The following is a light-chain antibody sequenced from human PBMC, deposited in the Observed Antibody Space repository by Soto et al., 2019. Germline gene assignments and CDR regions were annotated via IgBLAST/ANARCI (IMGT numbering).Light chain of an antibody. J-gene: IGKJ5*01. V-gene: IGKV1-39*01. Sequence: IQMPQSPSSLSASVGDRVTITCRASRSISSYLNWYQQKPGKAPKLLIYAASSLQSGVPSRFSGSGSGTDFTLTISSLQPEDFATYYCQQSYSTPITFGQGTRLEIK. CDR3: QQSYSTPIT. CDR2: AAS. CDR1: RSISSY.